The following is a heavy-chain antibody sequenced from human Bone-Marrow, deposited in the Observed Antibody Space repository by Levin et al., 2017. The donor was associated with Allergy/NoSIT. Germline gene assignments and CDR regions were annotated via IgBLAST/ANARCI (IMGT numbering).Heavy chain of an antibody. Sequence: GGSLRLSCAASGFTFSRYAMSWVRQAPGKGLDWVSTITSSGGSTYYADSVKGRFTISRDNSKKTLYLQMNSLRAEDTAVYYCAKVPCSGDCYLLDYWGQGTLVTVSS. D-gene: IGHD2-21*02. J-gene: IGHJ4*02. CDR2: ITSSGGST. V-gene: IGHV3-23*01. CDR3: AKVPCSGDCYLLDY. CDR1: GFTFSRYA.